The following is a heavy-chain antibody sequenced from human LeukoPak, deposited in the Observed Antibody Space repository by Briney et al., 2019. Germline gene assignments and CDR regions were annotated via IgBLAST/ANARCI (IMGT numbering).Heavy chain of an antibody. CDR3: ASYSSGWTWFDY. CDR1: GGSINTYY. Sequence: SETLSLTCTVSGGSINTYYWSWIRQPAGKGLEWLGNIYNSGITYYNPSLKSRVTISVDTSKNQFSLKLSSVTAADTAVYYCASYSSGWTWFDYWGQGTLVTVSS. D-gene: IGHD6-19*01. CDR2: IYNSGIT. J-gene: IGHJ4*01. V-gene: IGHV4-59*04.